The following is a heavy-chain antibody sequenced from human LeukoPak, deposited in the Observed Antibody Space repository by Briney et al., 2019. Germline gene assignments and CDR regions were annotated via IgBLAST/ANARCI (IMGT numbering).Heavy chain of an antibody. D-gene: IGHD3-9*01. CDR2: INHSGST. Sequence: SETLSLTCAVYGGSFSDYYWSWIRQPPGKGLEWIGEINHSGSTNYNPSLKSRVTISVDTSKNQFSLKLSSVTAADTAVYYCARDRVIYDILTGYSPANYFDYWGQGTLVTVSS. J-gene: IGHJ4*02. CDR3: ARDRVIYDILTGYSPANYFDY. V-gene: IGHV4-34*01. CDR1: GGSFSDYY.